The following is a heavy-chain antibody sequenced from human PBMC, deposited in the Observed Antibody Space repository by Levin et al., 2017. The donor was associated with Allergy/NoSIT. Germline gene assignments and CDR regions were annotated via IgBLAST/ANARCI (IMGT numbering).Heavy chain of an antibody. CDR1: GGSFNGYY. V-gene: IGHV4-34*01. D-gene: IGHD3-16*01. J-gene: IGHJ4*02. Sequence: SETLSLTCAVYGGSFNGYYWSWIRQPPGKGLEWIGHIDDSGNTNNNPSLKSRVSISVDTSKNQFSLKLNSVTAADTAVYYCAREPILETYGGVKHTRALYDYWSLGALVTVSS. CDR2: IDDSGNT. CDR3: AREPILETYGGVKHTRALYDY.